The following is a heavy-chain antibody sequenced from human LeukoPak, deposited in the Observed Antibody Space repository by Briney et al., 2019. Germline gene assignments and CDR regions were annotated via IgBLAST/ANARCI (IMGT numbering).Heavy chain of an antibody. CDR2: IYTSGTT. V-gene: IGHV4-4*07. D-gene: IGHD3-10*01. J-gene: IGHJ6*03. CDR1: GGSFSSYY. CDR3: ARVTESYGSGRRHNYYYYYMDV. Sequence: SETLSLTCTVSGGSFSSYYWSWIRQPAGKGLEWIGHIYTSGTTNYNPSLKSRVTMSIDTSKNQFSLKLSSVTAADTAVYYCARVTESYGSGRRHNYYYYYMDVWGKGTTVTISS.